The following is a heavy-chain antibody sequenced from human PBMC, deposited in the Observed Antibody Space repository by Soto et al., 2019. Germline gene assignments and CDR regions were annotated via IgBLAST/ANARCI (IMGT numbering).Heavy chain of an antibody. V-gene: IGHV3-74*03. CDR3: VRDGGQ. CDR2: INSDASTT. Sequence: EVQLVESGGGLGQPGGSLRLSCAASGFSFSSSGMHWVRQAPGKGLVWVSRINSDASTTTYADSVKGRFTISRDNAKNTLYLQMNRLRADDTTFYYCVRDGGQWGQGTLVTVSS. D-gene: IGHD3-16*01. J-gene: IGHJ4*02. CDR1: GFSFSSSG.